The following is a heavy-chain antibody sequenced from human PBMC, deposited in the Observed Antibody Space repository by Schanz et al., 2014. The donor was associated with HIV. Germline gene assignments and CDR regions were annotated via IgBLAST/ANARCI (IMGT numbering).Heavy chain of an antibody. CDR2: MTWNRRRI. D-gene: IGHD3-10*01. CDR3: AKDSGSGVMFNFDY. J-gene: IGHJ4*02. CDR1: GFTFEDYA. Sequence: EVHLVESGGGLVQPGRSLRLSCAGSGFTFEDYAMHWVRQGPGKGLEWVSGMTWNRRRIGYADSVKGRFSISRDNSKNTLYLQMNSLRAEDTAVYYCAKDSGSGVMFNFDYWGQGTLVTVSS. V-gene: IGHV3-9*01.